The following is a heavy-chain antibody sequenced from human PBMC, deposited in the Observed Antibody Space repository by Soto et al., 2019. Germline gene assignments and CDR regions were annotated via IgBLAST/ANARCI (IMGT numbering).Heavy chain of an antibody. V-gene: IGHV3-23*01. Sequence: HPGGSLRLSCAASGGPFSGCALSWVRQDPGGGLEWVSFISSNGGYENYADSVKGRFSISGDNSNNMLYLQMSSLRAEDSAIYYCLTWSHKVLTGPDGYGMDVWGQGTTVTVS. CDR3: LTWSHKVLTGPDGYGMDV. J-gene: IGHJ6*02. CDR2: ISSNGGYE. CDR1: GGPFSGCA. D-gene: IGHD3-9*01.